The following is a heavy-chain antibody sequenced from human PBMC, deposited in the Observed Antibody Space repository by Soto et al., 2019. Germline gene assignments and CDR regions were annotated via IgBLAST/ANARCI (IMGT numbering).Heavy chain of an antibody. CDR1: GYNFASYW. CDR2: IYPGDSDI. Sequence: RGESLKISCKGSGYNFASYWIGWVRQMPGKGLEWMGIIYPGDSDIRYSPSFQGQVTISADKSISTAYLQWSSLKASDTAMYYCARQNLRGVSFLLYWGQGTLVTVSS. V-gene: IGHV5-51*01. CDR3: ARQNLRGVSFLLY. J-gene: IGHJ4*02. D-gene: IGHD2-2*01.